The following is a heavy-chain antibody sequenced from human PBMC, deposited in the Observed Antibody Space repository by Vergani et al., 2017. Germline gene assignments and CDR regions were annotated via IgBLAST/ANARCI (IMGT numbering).Heavy chain of an antibody. CDR3: AKRPAAGIDS. J-gene: IGHJ4*02. D-gene: IGHD2-2*01. V-gene: IGHV3-23*01. Sequence: EVQLLESGGGLVQPGGSLRLSCAASGFTFSSYAMSWVRQAPGKGLEWVSTISGSGGSTYNADSVNGRFTISRDNSKNTLYLQMNSLRAGDTAVYFCAKRPAAGIDSWGQGTLVTVSS. CDR1: GFTFSSYA. CDR2: ISGSGGST.